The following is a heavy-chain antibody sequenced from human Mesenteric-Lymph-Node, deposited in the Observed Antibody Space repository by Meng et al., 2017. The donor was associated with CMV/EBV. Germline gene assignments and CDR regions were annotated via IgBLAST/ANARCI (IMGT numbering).Heavy chain of an antibody. D-gene: IGHD6-6*01. Sequence: GESLKISCAASGFTFSSYAMSWVRQAPGKGLEWVSAISGSGGSTYYADSVKGRFTISRDNSKNTLYLQMNSLRAEDTAVYYCAKDRPTADRPYGLDVWGQGTTVTVSS. CDR2: ISGSGGST. CDR3: AKDRPTADRPYGLDV. CDR1: GFTFSSYA. J-gene: IGHJ6*02. V-gene: IGHV3-23*01.